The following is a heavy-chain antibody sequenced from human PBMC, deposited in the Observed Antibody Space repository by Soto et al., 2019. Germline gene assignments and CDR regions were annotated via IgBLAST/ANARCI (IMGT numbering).Heavy chain of an antibody. CDR3: TSQPLYDFSPEGPTGHYYYMDV. V-gene: IGHV3-73*01. J-gene: IGHJ6*03. CDR1: GFTFSGSA. D-gene: IGHD3-3*01. CDR2: IRSKANSYAT. Sequence: GGSLRLSCAASGFTFSGSAMHWVRQASGKGLEWVGRIRSKANSYATAYAASVKGRFTISRDDSKNTAYLQMNSLKTEDTAVYHCTSQPLYDFSPEGPTGHYYYMDVWGKGTTVTVSS.